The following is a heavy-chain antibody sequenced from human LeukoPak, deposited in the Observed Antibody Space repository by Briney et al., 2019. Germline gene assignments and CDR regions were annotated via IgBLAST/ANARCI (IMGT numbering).Heavy chain of an antibody. D-gene: IGHD3-22*01. CDR2: IIPIFGTA. Sequence: SVKVSCKASGGTFSSYAISWVRQAPGQGLEWMGRIIPIFGTANYAQKFQGRVTITTDESTSTAYMELSSLRSEDTAVYYCARDPTYYYGSSGYTPWGQGTLVTVSS. V-gene: IGHV1-69*05. CDR1: GGTFSSYA. J-gene: IGHJ5*02. CDR3: ARDPTYYYGSSGYTP.